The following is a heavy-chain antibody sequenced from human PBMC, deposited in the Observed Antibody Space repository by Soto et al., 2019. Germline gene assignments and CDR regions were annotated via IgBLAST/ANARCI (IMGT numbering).Heavy chain of an antibody. V-gene: IGHV3-30-3*01. Sequence: QVQLVESGGGVVQPGRSLRLSCAASGFTFSSYAMHWVRQAPGKGLEWVAVISYDGSNKYYADSVKGRFTISRDNSKNPLYLQMNSLRAEDTAVYYCARPGLDGGWDYWGQGTLVTVSS. J-gene: IGHJ4*02. CDR1: GFTFSSYA. CDR2: ISYDGSNK. CDR3: ARPGLDGGWDY. D-gene: IGHD2-15*01.